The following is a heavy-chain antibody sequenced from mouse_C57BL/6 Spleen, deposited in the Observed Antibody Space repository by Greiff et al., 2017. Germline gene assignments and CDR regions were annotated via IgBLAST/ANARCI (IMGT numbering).Heavy chain of an antibody. CDR2: FYPGSGSI. J-gene: IGHJ3*01. CDR3: ARHEDEGDPFAY. CDR1: GYTFTEYT. V-gene: IGHV1-62-2*01. D-gene: IGHD3-3*01. Sequence: QVHVKQSGAELVKPGASVKLSCKASGYTFTEYTIHWVKQRSGQGLEWIGWFYPGSGSIKYNEKFKDKATLTADKSSSTVYMELSRLTSEDSAVYFCARHEDEGDPFAYWGQGTLVTVSA.